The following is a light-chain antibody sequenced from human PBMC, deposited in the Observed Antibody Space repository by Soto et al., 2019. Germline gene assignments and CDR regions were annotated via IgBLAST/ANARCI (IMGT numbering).Light chain of an antibody. CDR1: SSNIGAGYD. Sequence: QSVLTQPPSVSGAPGQRVTISCTGSSSNIGAGYDVHWYQQLPGTAPKLLIYGNSNRPSGVPDRCSGSTSGTSASLAITGXXXXXXXXXYCQSYDSSLSGYVFGTGTKLTVL. CDR3: QSYDSSLSGYV. V-gene: IGLV1-40*01. CDR2: GNS. J-gene: IGLJ1*01.